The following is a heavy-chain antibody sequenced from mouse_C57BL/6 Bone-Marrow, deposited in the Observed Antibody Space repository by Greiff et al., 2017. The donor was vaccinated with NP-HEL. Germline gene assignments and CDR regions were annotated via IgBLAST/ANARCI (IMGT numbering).Heavy chain of an antibody. J-gene: IGHJ2*01. CDR2: IYPRSGNT. CDR3: ARYYYGSSPFDY. V-gene: IGHV1-81*01. Sequence: VQLQESGAELARPGASVKLSCKASGYTFTSYGISWVKQRTGQGLEWIGEIYPRSGNTYYNEKFKGKATLTADKSSSTAYMELRSLTSEDSAVYFCARYYYGSSPFDYGGQGTTLTVSS. D-gene: IGHD1-1*01. CDR1: GYTFTSYG.